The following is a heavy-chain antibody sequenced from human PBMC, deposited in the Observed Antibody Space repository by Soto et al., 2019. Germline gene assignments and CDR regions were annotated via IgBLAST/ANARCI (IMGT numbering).Heavy chain of an antibody. J-gene: IGHJ4*02. V-gene: IGHV4-34*01. D-gene: IGHD2-8*01. CDR3: ARRALYCTNGVCYRSEY. CDR2: INHSGST. Sequence: PSETLSLTCAVYGGSFSGYYWSWIRQPPGKGLEWIGEINHSGSTNYNPSLKSRVTISVDTSKNQFSLKLSSVTAADTAVYYCARRALYCTNGVCYRSEYWGQGTLVTVSS. CDR1: GGSFSGYY.